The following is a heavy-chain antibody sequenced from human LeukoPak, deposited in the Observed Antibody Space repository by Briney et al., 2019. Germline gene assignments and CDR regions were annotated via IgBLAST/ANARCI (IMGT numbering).Heavy chain of an antibody. D-gene: IGHD3-3*02. Sequence: KPSETLSLTCTVSGGSISSYYWSWIRQPPGKGLEWIGYIYYSGSTNYNPSLKSRVTISVDTSKNQFSLKLSSVTAADTAVYYCAIAHPPLPRYGMDVWGQGTTVTVSS. CDR1: GGSISSYY. V-gene: IGHV4-59*08. CDR3: AIAHPPLPRYGMDV. J-gene: IGHJ6*02. CDR2: IYYSGST.